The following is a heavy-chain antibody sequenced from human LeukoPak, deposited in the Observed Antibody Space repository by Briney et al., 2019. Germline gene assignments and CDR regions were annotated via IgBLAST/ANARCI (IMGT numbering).Heavy chain of an antibody. D-gene: IGHD3-22*01. CDR2: ISSSGSTI. CDR1: GFTFSSYE. CDR3: AKDDYYDTSGYRD. J-gene: IGHJ4*02. Sequence: RGSLRLSCAASGFTFSSYEMNWVRQAPGKGLEWVSYISSSGSTIYYADSVKGRFTISRDNSKNTLYLQMNSLRAEDTAVYYCAKDDYYDTSGYRDWGQGTLVTVSS. V-gene: IGHV3-48*03.